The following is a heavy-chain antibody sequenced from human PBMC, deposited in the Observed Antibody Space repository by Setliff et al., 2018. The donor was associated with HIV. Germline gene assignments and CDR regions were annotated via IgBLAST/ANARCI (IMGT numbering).Heavy chain of an antibody. D-gene: IGHD3-9*01. J-gene: IGHJ4*01. CDR3: ARDQSDYNVLTGFGDFDY. V-gene: IGHV4-38-2*02. Sequence: SETLSLTCGVSGIPIDRVYSWAWIRQPPGKGLEWIGTISHSGSTHYNSPLQGRISISTDTSKNQFSLTLTSVTAADTAMYYCARDQSDYNVLTGFGDFDYWGHGTLVTVSS. CDR1: GIPIDRVYS. CDR2: ISHSGST.